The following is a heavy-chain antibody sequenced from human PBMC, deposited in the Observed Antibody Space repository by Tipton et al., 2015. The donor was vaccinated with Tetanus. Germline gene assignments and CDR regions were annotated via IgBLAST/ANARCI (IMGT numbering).Heavy chain of an antibody. J-gene: IGHJ6*03. CDR1: GGSISSTDYY. V-gene: IGHV4-39*01. CDR3: ARHFNSYSSYMDV. Sequence: LRLSCSVSGGSISSTDYYWSWIRQPPGKGLEWIASIHYTGSTYYNPSLKSRVSIFVDTSKNQFSLELTSVTAADTAVYYCARHFNSYSSYMDVWGKGTTVTVSS. CDR2: IHYTGST.